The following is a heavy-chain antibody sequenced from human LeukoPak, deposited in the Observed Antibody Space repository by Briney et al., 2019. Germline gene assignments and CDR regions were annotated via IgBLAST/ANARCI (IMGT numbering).Heavy chain of an antibody. Sequence: GASVKVSCKASGYTFTNYYMHWVRQAPGQGLEWIGIINPSGGRTAYAQRFQGRVTVTSDMSTSTVYMELSSLTSEDTAVYYCARTSLVRDTTSYYMGPFDYWGQGALVTVSS. CDR1: GYTFTNYY. CDR2: INPSGGRT. V-gene: IGHV1-46*01. J-gene: IGHJ4*02. D-gene: IGHD1-26*01. CDR3: ARTSLVRDTTSYYMGPFDY.